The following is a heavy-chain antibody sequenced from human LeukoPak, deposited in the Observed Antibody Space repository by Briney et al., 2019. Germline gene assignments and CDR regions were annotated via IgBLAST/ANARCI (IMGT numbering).Heavy chain of an antibody. J-gene: IGHJ5*02. V-gene: IGHV4-59*08. CDR1: GGSISSYY. CDR3: ARHRGIASWFDP. D-gene: IGHD6-13*01. CDR2: IYYSGST. Sequence: SETQSLTCTVSGGSISSYYWSWIRQPPGKGLEWIGYIYYSGSTNYNPSLKSRVTISVDTSKNQFSLKLSSVTAADTAVYYCARHRGIASWFDPWGQGTLVTVSS.